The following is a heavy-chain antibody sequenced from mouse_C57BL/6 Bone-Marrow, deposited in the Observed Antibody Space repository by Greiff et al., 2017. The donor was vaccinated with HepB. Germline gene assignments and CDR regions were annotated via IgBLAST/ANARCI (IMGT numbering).Heavy chain of an antibody. D-gene: IGHD2-12*01. CDR3: ARCHIVTTLYYFDY. CDR1: GYTFTSYW. CDR2: IHPNSGST. Sequence: QVQLQQPGAELVKPGASVKLSCKASGYTFTSYWMHWVKQRPGQGLEWIGMIHPNSGSTNYNEKFKSKATLTVDKSSSTAYMQLSSLTSEDSAVYYCARCHIVTTLYYFDYWGQGTTLTVSS. V-gene: IGHV1-64*01. J-gene: IGHJ2*01.